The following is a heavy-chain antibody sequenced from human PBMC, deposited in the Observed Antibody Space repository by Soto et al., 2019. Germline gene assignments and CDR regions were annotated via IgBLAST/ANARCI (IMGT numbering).Heavy chain of an antibody. CDR2: ISTYNGNT. CDR3: ARDPGYSTPWHQAFDI. Sequence: QVQLVQSGAEVKKPGASVKVSCKASGYTFTSYGISWVRQAPGQGPEWMGRISTYNGNTKYVQKLQGRVTMTTDTSTNTAYMELRSLRYDDTAVYYCARDPGYSTPWHQAFDIWGQGTMVTVSS. V-gene: IGHV1-18*01. D-gene: IGHD5-12*01. CDR1: GYTFTSYG. J-gene: IGHJ3*02.